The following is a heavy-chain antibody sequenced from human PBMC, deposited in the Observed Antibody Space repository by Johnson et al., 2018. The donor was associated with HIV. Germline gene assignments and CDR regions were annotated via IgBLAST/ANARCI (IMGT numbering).Heavy chain of an antibody. CDR3: AKSQQLVNGLFDY. V-gene: IGHV3-23*01. CDR2: ITGSGGRT. J-gene: IGHJ4*02. Sequence: EVLLLESGGGLVQPGGSLRLSCAASGFIFNSYAMNWVRQTPGKGLEWVSGITGSGGRTYYADFVKGRFTISRDNSKNTLYLQMNSLRAEHTAVYYCAKSQQLVNGLFDYWGRGTLVTVSS. D-gene: IGHD6-13*01. CDR1: GFIFNSYA.